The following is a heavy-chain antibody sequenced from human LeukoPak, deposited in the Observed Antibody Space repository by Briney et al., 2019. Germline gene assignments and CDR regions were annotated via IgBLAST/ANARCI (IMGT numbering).Heavy chain of an antibody. Sequence: SVKVSCRASGGTFSSYAISWVRQAPGQGLEWMGGIIPIFGTANCAQKFQGRVTITTDESTSTAYMELSSLRSEDTAVYYCARTLTEYYYDSSGSADAFDIWGQGTMATVSS. D-gene: IGHD3-22*01. V-gene: IGHV1-69*05. CDR1: GGTFSSYA. J-gene: IGHJ3*02. CDR3: ARTLTEYYYDSSGSADAFDI. CDR2: IIPIFGTA.